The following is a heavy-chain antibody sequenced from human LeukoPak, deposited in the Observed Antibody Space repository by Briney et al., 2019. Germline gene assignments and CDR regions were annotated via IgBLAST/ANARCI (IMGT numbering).Heavy chain of an antibody. V-gene: IGHV1-18*01. CDR2: ISAYNGNT. CDR1: GYTFTSYG. D-gene: IGHD2-8*01. Sequence: GASVKVSCKASGYTFTSYGISWVRQAPGQGLEWMGWISAYNGNTNYAQKLQGRVTMTTDTSTSTAYMELRSLRSDDTAVYYCARDLIGVYKGDAFDIWGQGTMVTVSS. J-gene: IGHJ3*02. CDR3: ARDLIGVYKGDAFDI.